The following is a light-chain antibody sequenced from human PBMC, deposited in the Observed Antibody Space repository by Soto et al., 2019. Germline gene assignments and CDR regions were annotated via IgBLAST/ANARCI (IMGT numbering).Light chain of an antibody. CDR2: EVS. V-gene: IGLV2-18*02. Sequence: QSALTQPPSVSGSPGQSVTISCTGTSSDVGYYNRVSWYQQPPGTAPKLMVFEVSNRPSGVPDRFSGSKSGNTASLTISVLQAEDEADYYCSSYTTSSTLVFGGGTKVTVL. CDR1: SSDVGYYNR. J-gene: IGLJ2*01. CDR3: SSYTTSSTLV.